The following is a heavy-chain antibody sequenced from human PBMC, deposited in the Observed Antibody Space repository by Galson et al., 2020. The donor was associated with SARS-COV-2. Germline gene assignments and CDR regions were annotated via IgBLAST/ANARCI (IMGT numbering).Heavy chain of an antibody. J-gene: IGHJ4*02. CDR2: IKSNTDGGTT. CDR1: GLTFNYSW. Sequence: GSLRLSCAASGLTFNYSWMNWVRQAPGKGLEWVGRIKSNTDGGTTDYAAPVKGRFTISRDDSRDTLYLQMNSLKTEDTATYYCTGGNGDCGGYYFDYWGQGTLVTVAS. D-gene: IGHD2-21*02. CDR3: TGGNGDCGGYYFDY. V-gene: IGHV3-15*01.